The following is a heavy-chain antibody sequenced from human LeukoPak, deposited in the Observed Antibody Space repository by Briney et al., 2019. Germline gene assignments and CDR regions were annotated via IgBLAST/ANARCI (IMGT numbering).Heavy chain of an antibody. CDR3: AKARYSGYDFRGLDY. J-gene: IGHJ4*02. Sequence: GGSLRLSCAASGFTFSSYAMSWVRQAPGKGLEWVSGISGSGGSTYHADPVKGRFTISRDNSKNTLNLQMNSLRAEDTAVYYCAKARYSGYDFRGLDYWGQGTLVTVSS. V-gene: IGHV3-23*01. D-gene: IGHD5-12*01. CDR1: GFTFSSYA. CDR2: ISGSGGST.